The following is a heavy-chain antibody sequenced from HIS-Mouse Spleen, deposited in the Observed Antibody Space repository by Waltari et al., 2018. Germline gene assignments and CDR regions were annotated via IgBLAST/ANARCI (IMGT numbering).Heavy chain of an antibody. J-gene: IGHJ4*02. CDR3: ARDQPKPAKDSSGRAWRCFDY. D-gene: IGHD6-19*01. CDR2: IYYSGGT. CDR1: GGSISSSSYY. Sequence: QLQLQESGPGLVKPSETLSLTCTVSGGSISSSSYYWGWIRQPPGKGLEWIGSIYYSGGTYYHPSLKRRATISVDTSKNQFSLKLSSVTAADTAVYYCARDQPKPAKDSSGRAWRCFDYWGQGTLVTVSS. V-gene: IGHV4-39*07.